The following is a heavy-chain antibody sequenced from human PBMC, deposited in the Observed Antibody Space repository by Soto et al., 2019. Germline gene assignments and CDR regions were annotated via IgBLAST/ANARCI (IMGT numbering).Heavy chain of an antibody. CDR2: INSDGSST. J-gene: IGHJ4*02. Sequence: EVQLVESGGGLVQPGGSLRLSCAASGFTFSSYWIHWVRQAPGKGLVWVSRINSDGSSTTYADSVKGRFTISRDNAKKTLYLQMNMLRAEDTAVYYCARVSREVVPAAIDYWGQGTLVTVSS. D-gene: IGHD2-2*01. CDR3: ARVSREVVPAAIDY. V-gene: IGHV3-74*01. CDR1: GFTFSSYW.